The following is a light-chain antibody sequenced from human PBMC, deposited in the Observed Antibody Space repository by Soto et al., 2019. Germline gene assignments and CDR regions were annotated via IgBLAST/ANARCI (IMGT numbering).Light chain of an antibody. CDR2: EVS. CDR3: SSYTTTNTFV. J-gene: IGLJ2*01. Sequence: QSALTQPASVSGSPGQSITVSCTGSSSDIGSYNLVSWYQQHPGKVPKVIISEVSKRPSEVPNRFSGSKSGNTASLTISGLQADDEAVYYCSSYTTTNTFVFGGGTKLTVL. CDR1: SSDIGSYNL. V-gene: IGLV2-23*02.